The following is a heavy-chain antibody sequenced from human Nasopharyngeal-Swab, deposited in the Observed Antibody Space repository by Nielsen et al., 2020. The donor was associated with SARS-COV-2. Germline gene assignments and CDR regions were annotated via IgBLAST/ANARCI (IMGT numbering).Heavy chain of an antibody. D-gene: IGHD6-13*01. V-gene: IGHV6-1*01. CDR3: ARDRGSIWPYYYYYGMDV. CDR2: TYYRSKWYN. J-gene: IGHJ6*02. Sequence: WIRQSRSRGREWLGRTYYRSKWYNDYAVSVKSRITINPDTSKNQFSLQLNSVTPEDTAVYYCARDRGSIWPYYYYYGMDVWGQGTTVTVSS.